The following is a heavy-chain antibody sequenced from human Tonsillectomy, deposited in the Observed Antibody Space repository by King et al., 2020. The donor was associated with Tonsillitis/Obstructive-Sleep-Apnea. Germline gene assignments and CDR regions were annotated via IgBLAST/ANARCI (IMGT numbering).Heavy chain of an antibody. CDR2: IYHRGTT. CDR1: GGSISSYY. CDR3: ARHLGLNYFDY. J-gene: IGHJ4*02. D-gene: IGHD3/OR15-3a*01. Sequence: HVQLQESGPGLVKPSETLSLTCTVSGGSISSYYWSWIRQPPGKGLEWIGYIYHRGTTNYNPSLKSRVTISIDTSKNQFSLKLRSVTAADTAVYYCARHLGLNYFDYWGQGTLVTVSS. V-gene: IGHV4-59*08.